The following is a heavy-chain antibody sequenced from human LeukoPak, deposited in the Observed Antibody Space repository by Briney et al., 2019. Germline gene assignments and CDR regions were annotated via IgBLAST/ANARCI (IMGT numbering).Heavy chain of an antibody. D-gene: IGHD6-6*01. CDR2: IYHSGST. V-gene: IGHV4-4*02. CDR1: GGSMSSTKW. J-gene: IGHJ5*02. CDR3: ARETSIAARQVSDWFDP. Sequence: PSETLSLTCAVSGGSMSSTKWWNWVRQPPGKGLEWIGEIYHSGSTNYNPSLKSRITISVDKSKNQVSLNLSSVTAADTAVYYCARETSIAARQVSDWFDPWGQGTLVTVSS.